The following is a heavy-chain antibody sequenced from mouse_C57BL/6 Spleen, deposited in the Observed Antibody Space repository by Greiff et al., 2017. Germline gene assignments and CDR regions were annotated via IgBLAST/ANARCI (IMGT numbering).Heavy chain of an antibody. D-gene: IGHD1-1*01. CDR1: GYTFTDYY. CDR2: IYPGSGNT. J-gene: IGHJ2*01. CDR3: ARGDYGSSYD. Sequence: QVQLQQSGAELVRPGASVKLSCKASGYTFTDYYINWVKQRPGQGLEWIARIYPGSGNTYYNEKFKGKATLTAEKSSSTAYMQLSSLTSEDSAVYFCARGDYGSSYDWGQGTTLTVSS. V-gene: IGHV1-76*01.